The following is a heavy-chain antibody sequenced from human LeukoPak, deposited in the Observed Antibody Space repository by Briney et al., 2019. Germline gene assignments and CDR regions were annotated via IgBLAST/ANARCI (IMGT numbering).Heavy chain of an antibody. Sequence: GASVKVSCKVSGYTLTELSMHWVRQAPGKGLEWMGGFDPEDGETIYAQKFQGRVTMTEDTSTDTAYMELSSLRSEDTAVYYCATVRSSDENTWELDYWGQGTLVTVSS. J-gene: IGHJ4*02. CDR2: FDPEDGET. D-gene: IGHD1-26*01. V-gene: IGHV1-24*01. CDR3: ATVRSSDENTWELDY. CDR1: GYTLTELS.